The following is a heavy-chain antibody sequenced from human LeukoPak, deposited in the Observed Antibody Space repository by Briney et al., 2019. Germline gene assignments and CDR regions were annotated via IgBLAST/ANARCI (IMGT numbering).Heavy chain of an antibody. D-gene: IGHD5-24*01. J-gene: IGHJ4*02. CDR3: ARLGGYKNQYYFDY. V-gene: IGHV4-38-2*01. CDR2: IYHSGST. Sequence: SETLSLTCAVSGYSISSGYYWGWIRQPPGKGLEWNGSIYHSGSTYYNPSLKSRVTISVDTSKNQFSLKLSSVTAADTAVYYCARLGGYKNQYYFDYWGQGTMVTVSS. CDR1: GYSISSGYY.